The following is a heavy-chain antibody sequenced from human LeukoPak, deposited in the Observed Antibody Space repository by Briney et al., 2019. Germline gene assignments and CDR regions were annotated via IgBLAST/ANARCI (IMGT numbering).Heavy chain of an antibody. J-gene: IGHJ4*02. CDR3: ASIYYDNSGYYYPLGY. Sequence: SETLSLTCTVSGGSITSYYWTWIRQPPGEGLEWIGYIYYSGSTNYNPSLKSRVTISVDTSKNQFSLKLSSVTAADSAVYYCASIYYDNSGYYYPLGYWGQGALVTVSS. D-gene: IGHD3-22*01. V-gene: IGHV4-59*01. CDR1: GGSITSYY. CDR2: IYYSGST.